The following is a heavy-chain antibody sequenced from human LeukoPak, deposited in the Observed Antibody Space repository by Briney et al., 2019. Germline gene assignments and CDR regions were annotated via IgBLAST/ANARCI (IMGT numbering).Heavy chain of an antibody. D-gene: IGHD2-2*01. V-gene: IGHV3-23*01. CDR1: GFTFSTYV. CDR2: ISGTDGST. J-gene: IGHJ4*02. CDR3: AKAACTTSCYYNC. Sequence: PGGSLRLSCAASGFTFSTYVMSGVRQAPGKGLEGVSAISGTDGSTYYADSVKGRFTISRDNSKNTLYLQMNSLRAEDTAVYYCAKAACTTSCYYNCWGQGTLVTVSS.